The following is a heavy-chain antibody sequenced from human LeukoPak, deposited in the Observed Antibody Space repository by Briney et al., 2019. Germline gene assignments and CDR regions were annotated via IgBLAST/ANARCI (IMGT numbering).Heavy chain of an antibody. D-gene: IGHD3-10*01. V-gene: IGHV3-48*03. Sequence: HSGGSLRLSCAASGFTFSSYEMNWVRQAPGKGLEWVSYISSSGSTIYYADSVKGRFTISRDNSKNTLYLQMNSLRAEDTAVYYCAKDSEYGSGSYFDYWGQGTLVTVSS. CDR1: GFTFSSYE. CDR3: AKDSEYGSGSYFDY. CDR2: ISSSGSTI. J-gene: IGHJ4*02.